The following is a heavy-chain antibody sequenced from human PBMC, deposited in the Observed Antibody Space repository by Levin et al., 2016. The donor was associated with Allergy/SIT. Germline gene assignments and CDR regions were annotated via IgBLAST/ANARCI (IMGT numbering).Heavy chain of an antibody. D-gene: IGHD3-10*01. CDR2: IIPIFGTA. V-gene: IGHV1-69*13. CDR1: GGTFSSYA. J-gene: IGHJ6*02. Sequence: SVKVSCKASGGTFSSYAISWVRQAPGQGLEWMGGIIPIFGTANYAQKFQGRVTITADESTSTAYMELSSLRSEDTAVYYCARDQKVRGFNPPYYGMDVWGQGTTVTVSS. CDR3: ARDQKVRGFNPPYYGMDV.